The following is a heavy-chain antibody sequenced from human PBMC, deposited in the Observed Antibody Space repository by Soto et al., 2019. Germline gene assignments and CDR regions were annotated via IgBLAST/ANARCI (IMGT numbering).Heavy chain of an antibody. Sequence: PGESLKISGKGSGYSYTTYWIGWVRQMPGKGLEWMGIIYPGDSDTRYSPSFQGQVTISADKSISTAYLQWSSLKASDTAMYYCARRISSFDYGHFDYWGQGTLVTVSS. CDR3: ARRISSFDYGHFDY. CDR2: IYPGDSDT. J-gene: IGHJ4*02. V-gene: IGHV5-51*01. D-gene: IGHD3-10*01. CDR1: GYSYTTYW.